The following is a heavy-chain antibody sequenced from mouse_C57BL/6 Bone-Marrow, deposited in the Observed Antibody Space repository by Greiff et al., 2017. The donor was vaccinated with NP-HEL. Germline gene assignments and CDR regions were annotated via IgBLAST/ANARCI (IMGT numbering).Heavy chain of an antibody. CDR3: ARRGLRSFFDC. V-gene: IGHV1-55*01. CDR1: GYTFTSYW. Sequence: QVQLQQPGAELVKPGASVKMSCKASGYTFTSYWITWVKQRPGQGLEWIGDIYPGSGSTNYNEKFKSKATLTVDTPSSTAYMQLSSLTSEDSAVYYCARRGLRSFFDCRGQGTTLTVSS. J-gene: IGHJ2*01. CDR2: IYPGSGST. D-gene: IGHD1-1*01.